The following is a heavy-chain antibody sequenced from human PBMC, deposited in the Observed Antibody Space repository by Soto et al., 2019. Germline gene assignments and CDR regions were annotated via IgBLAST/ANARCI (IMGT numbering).Heavy chain of an antibody. D-gene: IGHD3-22*01. Sequence: GGAPRLSCAAPGFTFTNAWINWVRQAPGKGVEWVGRIKSKLDGGTTDFAASVKGRFAISRDDSTHMVYLQMTSLKTEDTAIYYCTTDSYMTTIVVRFDYWGHGTLVTVSS. CDR1: GFTFTNAW. CDR2: IKSKLDGGTT. V-gene: IGHV3-15*07. CDR3: TTDSYMTTIVVRFDY. J-gene: IGHJ4*01.